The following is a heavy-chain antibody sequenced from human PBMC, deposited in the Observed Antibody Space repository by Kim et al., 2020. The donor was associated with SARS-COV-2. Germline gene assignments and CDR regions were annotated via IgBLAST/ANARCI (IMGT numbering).Heavy chain of an antibody. J-gene: IGHJ4*02. V-gene: IGHV1-2*04. CDR3: AREDSGSSYLFDY. Sequence: YPQEFQGWVTMTRDTSISTAYMELSRLRSDDTAVYYCAREDSGSSYLFDYWGQGTLVTVSS. D-gene: IGHD1-26*01.